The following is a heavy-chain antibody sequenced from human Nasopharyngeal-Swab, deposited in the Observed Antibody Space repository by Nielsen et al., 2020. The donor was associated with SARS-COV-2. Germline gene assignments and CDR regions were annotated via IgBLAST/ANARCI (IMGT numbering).Heavy chain of an antibody. V-gene: IGHV3-7*01. CDR3: VRDRGYYTFTD. CDR2: IGQDGGGK. CDR1: GFTYW. D-gene: IGHD2/OR15-2a*01. Sequence: GESLKISCAASGFTYWMNWVRQAPGKGLEGVGNIGQDGGGKKYVDSVKGRFTISRDNANNLLYLQMNSLRAEDTAVYYCVRDRGYYTFTDWGQGTLVTVSS. J-gene: IGHJ4*02.